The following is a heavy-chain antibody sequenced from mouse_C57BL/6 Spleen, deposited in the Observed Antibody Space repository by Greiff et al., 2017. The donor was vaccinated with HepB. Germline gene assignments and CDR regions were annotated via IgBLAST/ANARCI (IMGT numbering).Heavy chain of an antibody. CDR1: GYTFTSYW. J-gene: IGHJ4*01. Sequence: VQLQQPGAELVKPGASVKLSCKASGYTFTSYWMQWVKQRPGQGLEWIGEIDPSDSYTNYNQKFKGKATLTVDTSSSTAYMQLSSLTSEDSAVYYCARYGSSFYAMDYWGQGTSVTVSS. V-gene: IGHV1-50*01. CDR3: ARYGSSFYAMDY. CDR2: IDPSDSYT. D-gene: IGHD1-1*01.